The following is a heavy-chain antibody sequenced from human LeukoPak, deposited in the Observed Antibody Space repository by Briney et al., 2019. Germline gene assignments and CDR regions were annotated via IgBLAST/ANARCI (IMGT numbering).Heavy chain of an antibody. J-gene: IGHJ3*02. Sequence: GGSLRLSCAASGFTVSSNYMSWVRQAPGQGLESVSVIYSGGSTYYAAFVKGRFTISRDNTKNTLYLQMTILRAEDTAVYYCARAVRVDAFDIWGQGTMVTVSS. CDR2: IYSGGST. D-gene: IGHD4-17*01. CDR3: ARAVRVDAFDI. CDR1: GFTVSSNY. V-gene: IGHV3-53*01.